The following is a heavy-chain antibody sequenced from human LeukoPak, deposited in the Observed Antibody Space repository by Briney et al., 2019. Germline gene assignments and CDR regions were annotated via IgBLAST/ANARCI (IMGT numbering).Heavy chain of an antibody. J-gene: IGHJ3*01. CDR1: GFTFSDYY. CDR3: ASPTVNLYDFWSGQERGAFDV. CDR2: ISSSGSTI. D-gene: IGHD3-3*01. Sequence: PGGPLRLSCAASGFTFSDYYMSWIRQAPGKGLEWVSYISSSGSTIYYADSVKGRFTISRDNAKNSLYLQMNSLRAEDTAVYYCASPTVNLYDFWSGQERGAFDVWGQGTMVTVSS. V-gene: IGHV3-11*04.